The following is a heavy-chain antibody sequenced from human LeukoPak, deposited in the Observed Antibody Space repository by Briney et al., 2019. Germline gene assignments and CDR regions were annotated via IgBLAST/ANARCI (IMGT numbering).Heavy chain of an antibody. J-gene: IGHJ4*02. CDR3: ARAVDYYDSSGYPLFDY. V-gene: IGHV4-30-4*05. D-gene: IGHD3-22*01. Sequence: YYSGSTYYNPSLKSRVTISVDTSKNQFSLKLSSVTAADTAVYYCARAVDYYDSSGYPLFDYWGQGTLVTVSS. CDR2: YYSGST.